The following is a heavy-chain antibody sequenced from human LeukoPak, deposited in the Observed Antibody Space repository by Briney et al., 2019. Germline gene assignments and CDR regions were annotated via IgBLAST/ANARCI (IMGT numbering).Heavy chain of an antibody. V-gene: IGHV3-30*04. CDR1: GFTFSSYA. Sequence: GGSLRLSCAASGFTFSSYAMHWVRQAPGKGLEWVAVISYDGSNKYYADSVKGRFTISRDNSKNTLYLQMNSLRAEDTAVYYCVRDSNPQWLAEHDAFDIWGQGTMVTVSS. CDR3: VRDSNPQWLAEHDAFDI. J-gene: IGHJ3*02. D-gene: IGHD6-19*01. CDR2: ISYDGSNK.